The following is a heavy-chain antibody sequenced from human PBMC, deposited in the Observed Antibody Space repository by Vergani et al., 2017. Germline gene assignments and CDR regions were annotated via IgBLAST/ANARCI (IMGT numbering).Heavy chain of an antibody. V-gene: IGHV3-23*01. D-gene: IGHD2-8*01. Sequence: EVQLLESGGGLVQPGGSLRLSCAASGFNFWSYAMTWVRQAPGKGLEWVSGIVSSGDDIHYADSVKGRFTISRDNSENTLYLQMNSLRAEDTAVYYCASARHANHGVWDAIDIWGQGTMVTVSS. J-gene: IGHJ3*02. CDR2: IVSSGDDI. CDR1: GFNFWSYA. CDR3: ASARHANHGVWDAIDI.